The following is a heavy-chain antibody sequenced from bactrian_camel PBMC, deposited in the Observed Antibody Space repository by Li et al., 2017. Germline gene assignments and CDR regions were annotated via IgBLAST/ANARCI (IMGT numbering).Heavy chain of an antibody. J-gene: IGHJ4*01. Sequence: HVQLVESGGGLVQPGGSLRLSCAASGFTFSSYYMSWVRQAPGKGLEWVSSIYSHGSNTYYADSVKGRFTISRDNALNTVYLRMNSLKSGDTALYYCATVGNDYSDYDPRYNYWGQGTQVTVS. V-gene: IGHV3-2*01. D-gene: IGHD4*01. CDR3: ATVGNDYSDYDPRYNY. CDR2: IYSHGSNT. CDR1: GFTFSSYY.